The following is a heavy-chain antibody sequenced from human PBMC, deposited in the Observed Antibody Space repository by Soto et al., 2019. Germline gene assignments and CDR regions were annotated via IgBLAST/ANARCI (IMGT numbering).Heavy chain of an antibody. CDR1: GFTFNNFA. V-gene: IGHV3-23*01. CDR3: AREFLMLDGYIRWFAS. CDR2: ISGSGAVT. J-gene: IGHJ5*01. Sequence: VSPRLSCAASGFTFNNFAMSWVRQAPGKGLEWVATISGSGAVTHYADSVKGRFSVSRDNSSNTVYLHTNSLRAEDTAVYYCAREFLMLDGYIRWFASWGQGTLVIVSS. D-gene: IGHD3-10*01.